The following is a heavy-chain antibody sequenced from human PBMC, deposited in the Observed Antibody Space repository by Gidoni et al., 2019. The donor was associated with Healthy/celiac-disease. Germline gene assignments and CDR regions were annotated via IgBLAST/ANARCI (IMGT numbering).Heavy chain of an antibody. CDR1: GFTFSSYA. Sequence: EVQLLESGGGLVQPGGSLRLSCAASGFTFSSYAMSWVRQAPGKGLGWVSAISGSGGSTYYADSVKGRFTISRDNSKNTLYLQMNSLRAEDTAVYYCARPEYSSSSGLVSPAFDIWGQGTMVTVSS. CDR2: ISGSGGST. CDR3: ARPEYSSSSGLVSPAFDI. D-gene: IGHD6-6*01. V-gene: IGHV3-23*01. J-gene: IGHJ3*02.